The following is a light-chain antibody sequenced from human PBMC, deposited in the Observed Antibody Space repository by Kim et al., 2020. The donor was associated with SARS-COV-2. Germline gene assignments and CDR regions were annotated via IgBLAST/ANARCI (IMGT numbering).Light chain of an antibody. CDR1: QSVSSSY. J-gene: IGKJ1*01. Sequence: SPGERATLSGRASQSVSSSYLAWYQQKPGQAPRLLIYGASSRATGIPDRFRGSGSGTDFTLTISRLEPEDFAVYYCQQYGISPWTFGQGAKVDIK. V-gene: IGKV3-20*01. CDR3: QQYGISPWT. CDR2: GAS.